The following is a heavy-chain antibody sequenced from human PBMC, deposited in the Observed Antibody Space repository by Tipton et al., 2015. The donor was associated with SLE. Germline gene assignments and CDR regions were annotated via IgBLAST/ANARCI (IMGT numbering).Heavy chain of an antibody. CDR1: DGSITITNYY. J-gene: IGHJ5*02. Sequence: TLSLTCSVSDGSITITNYYWGWIRQPPGKGLEWIGSIFYTGSTYYNPSLKSRVSFSIDTSTNQFSLKLNSVTAADTAAYYCARGGEAAAGYSWFDPWGQGTLVTVSS. CDR3: ARGGEAAAGYSWFDP. CDR2: IFYTGST. D-gene: IGHD6-13*01. V-gene: IGHV4-39*07.